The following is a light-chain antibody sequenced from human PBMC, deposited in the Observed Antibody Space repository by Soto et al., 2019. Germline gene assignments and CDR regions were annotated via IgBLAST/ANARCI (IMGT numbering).Light chain of an antibody. CDR3: QQYNNWPRAT. CDR1: QSISSN. Sequence: EIVVTHSPSTLSVSQGERATLSCRASQSISSNLAWYQQKPGQAPRLLMFRTSSRATGFPARFSGSGSGTEFNLTISSLQSEDFGVYYCQQYNNWPRATFGGGTKV. V-gene: IGKV3-15*01. J-gene: IGKJ4*01. CDR2: RTS.